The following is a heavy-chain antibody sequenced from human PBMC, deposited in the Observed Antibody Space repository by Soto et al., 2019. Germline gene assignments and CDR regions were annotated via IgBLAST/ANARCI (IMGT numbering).Heavy chain of an antibody. CDR3: ARRLALKPHCYYYY. J-gene: IGHJ4*01. V-gene: IGHV4-59*08. Sequence: PLETLSLTCTVSGDSISTYYWTWIRQPPGKELEWIGFVYYSGSTNYNPSLKSRVTISVDTPNNQFSLKLSPVTAADTAVYYLARRLALKPHCYYYYWSQVTLLTLAS. CDR1: GDSISTYY. CDR2: VYYSGST.